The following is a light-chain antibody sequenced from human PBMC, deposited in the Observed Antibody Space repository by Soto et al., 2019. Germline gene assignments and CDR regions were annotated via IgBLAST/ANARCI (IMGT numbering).Light chain of an antibody. CDR3: CSYAGTSYV. V-gene: IGLV2-23*02. Sequence: QSALTQPASVSGSPGQSITISCTGTSSGVGSYNLVSWYQHHPGKVPKLMIYEVNKRPSGVSNRFSGSKSGNTASLTISGLQAEDEADYYCCSYAGTSYVFGTGTKVTVL. J-gene: IGLJ1*01. CDR2: EVN. CDR1: SSGVGSYNL.